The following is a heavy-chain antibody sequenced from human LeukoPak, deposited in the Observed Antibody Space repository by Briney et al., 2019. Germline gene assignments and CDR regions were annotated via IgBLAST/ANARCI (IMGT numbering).Heavy chain of an antibody. D-gene: IGHD6-19*01. CDR2: INPNSGGT. J-gene: IGHJ4*02. CDR3: ATLVIAVAGGFGDY. V-gene: IGHV1-2*02. CDR1: GYTFTGYY. Sequence: ASVKVSCKASGYTFTGYYMHWVRQAPGQGLEWMGWINPNSGGTNYAQRFQGRVTMTRDTSISTGYMELSRLRSDDTAVYYCATLVIAVAGGFGDYWGQGTLVTVSS.